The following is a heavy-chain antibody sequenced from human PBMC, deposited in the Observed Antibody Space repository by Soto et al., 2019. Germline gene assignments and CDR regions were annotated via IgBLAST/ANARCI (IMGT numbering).Heavy chain of an antibody. CDR3: ARDKITGLFDY. J-gene: IGHJ4*02. V-gene: IGHV4-59*12. D-gene: IGHD2-8*02. CDR1: GGYIGTYY. CDR2: IYYRGNT. Sequence: SETLSLTCTVSGGYIGTYYWSWIRQHPGKGLEWIGYIYYRGNTDYNPSLKSRVTISLDTSKNQFSLKLTSVTAADTAVYYCARDKITGLFDYWGQGTLLTVSS.